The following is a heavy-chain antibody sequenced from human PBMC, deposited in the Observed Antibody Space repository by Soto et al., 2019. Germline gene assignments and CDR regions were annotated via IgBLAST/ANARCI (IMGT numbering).Heavy chain of an antibody. D-gene: IGHD3-10*01. V-gene: IGHV3-33*01. J-gene: IGHJ4*02. CDR1: GFTFSSYG. CDR3: ARDAPMVRGVFDY. CDR2: IWYDGSNK. Sequence: QVQLVESGGGVVQPGRSLRLSCAASGFTFSSYGMHWVRQAPGKGLEWVAVIWYDGSNKYYADSVKGRFTISRDYSKNTLYLQMNSLRAEDTAVYYCARDAPMVRGVFDYWGQGTLVTVSS.